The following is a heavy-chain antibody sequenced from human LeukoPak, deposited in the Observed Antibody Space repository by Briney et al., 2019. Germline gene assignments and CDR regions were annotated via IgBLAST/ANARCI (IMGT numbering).Heavy chain of an antibody. Sequence: GGSLRLSCAASGFTVSSNYMSWVRQAPGKGLEWVSVIYSGGSTYYADSVKGRFTISRDNSKNMLYLQMNSLRAEDTAVYYCARSVANWGSQYYFDYWGQGTLVTVSS. D-gene: IGHD7-27*01. V-gene: IGHV3-53*01. J-gene: IGHJ4*02. CDR1: GFTVSSNY. CDR3: ARSVANWGSQYYFDY. CDR2: IYSGGST.